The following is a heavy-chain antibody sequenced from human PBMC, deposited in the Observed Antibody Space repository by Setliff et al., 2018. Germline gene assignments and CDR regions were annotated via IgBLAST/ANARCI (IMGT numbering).Heavy chain of an antibody. J-gene: IGHJ4*02. V-gene: IGHV3-74*01. CDR2: INNDGSNK. D-gene: IGHD3-22*01. CDR3: ARAPTVYYYDSSGYYAFDY. CDR1: GFTFSSHW. Sequence: GSLRLSCAAAGFTFSSHWMHWVRQAPGKRLMWVSRINNDGSNKYYADSVKGGFTISRDNAKNTLYLQMNSLRAEDTAVYYCARAPTVYYYDSSGYYAFDYWGQGTLVTVSS.